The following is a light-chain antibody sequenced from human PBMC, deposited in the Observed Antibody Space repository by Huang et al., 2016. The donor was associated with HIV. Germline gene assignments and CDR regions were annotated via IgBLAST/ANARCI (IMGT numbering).Light chain of an antibody. Sequence: EIVLTQSPATLSLSPGERATLSCRARQSVSKYLACYQQKPGEAPRLLIDDASNRATGIPDRVSGSGSGTDFTLTINSLEPEDSAVYYCQQRSNWPPLTFGGGTKVEI. CDR2: DAS. J-gene: IGKJ4*01. CDR3: QQRSNWPPLT. CDR1: QSVSKY. V-gene: IGKV3-11*01.